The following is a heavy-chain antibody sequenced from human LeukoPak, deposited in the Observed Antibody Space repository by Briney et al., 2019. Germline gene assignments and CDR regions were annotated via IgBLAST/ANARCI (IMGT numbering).Heavy chain of an antibody. CDR2: IYHSGST. J-gene: IGHJ5*02. CDR1: NGSISSSSYY. Sequence: PSETLSLTCTVSNGSISSSSYYWAWIRQPPGKGLEWIGYIYHSGSTYYNPSLTSRVAISIDTSKNQFSLKLSSVTAADTAVYYCARDFVYYSGSGSSNWFDPWGQGTLVTVSS. CDR3: ARDFVYYSGSGSSNWFDP. V-gene: IGHV4-31*03. D-gene: IGHD3-10*01.